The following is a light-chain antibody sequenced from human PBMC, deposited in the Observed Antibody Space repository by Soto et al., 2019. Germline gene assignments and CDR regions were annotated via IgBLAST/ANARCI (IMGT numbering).Light chain of an antibody. Sequence: DIVMTQTPLSSSVTLRQPASISCRSSQSLVHSDGNTYLSWFHQRPGQPPRLLIYRVSDRFSGVPARFSRSGAGTAFTLTISRVEAEDVGVYYCMQATQSLWTFGQGTKVDIK. CDR3: MQATQSLWT. CDR2: RVS. V-gene: IGKV2-24*01. CDR1: QSLVHSDGNTY. J-gene: IGKJ1*01.